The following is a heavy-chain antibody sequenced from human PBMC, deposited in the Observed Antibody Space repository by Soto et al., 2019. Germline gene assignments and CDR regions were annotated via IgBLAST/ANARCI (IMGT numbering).Heavy chain of an antibody. J-gene: IGHJ4*02. CDR3: TIMGLGTFQY. D-gene: IGHD1-26*01. CDR2: IQKKADGGAT. CDR1: GITFSNAW. V-gene: IGHV3-15*01. Sequence: EVQLVESGGDLVKDGGSLRLSCAVSGITFSNAWMAWVRQAPGKGLEWVGRIQKKADGGATEYAASVKGRLSISRDDSKNTLYLQMDSLKTEDSAVYYCTIMGLGTFQYWGQGTLLTVSS.